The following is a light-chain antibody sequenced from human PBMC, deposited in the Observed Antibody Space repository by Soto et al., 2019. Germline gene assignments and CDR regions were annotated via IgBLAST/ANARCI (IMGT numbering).Light chain of an antibody. CDR3: MSYTSSITLV. V-gene: IGLV2-14*03. Sequence: QSALTQPASVSGSPGQSITISCTGTSSDVGGYNSVSWYQHHPGKGPKLMIYDVTNRPSGVSNRFSGSKSGNTASLTISGRQAEDEADYYCMSYTSSITLVFGGGSKLTVL. CDR2: DVT. CDR1: SSDVGGYNS. J-gene: IGLJ2*01.